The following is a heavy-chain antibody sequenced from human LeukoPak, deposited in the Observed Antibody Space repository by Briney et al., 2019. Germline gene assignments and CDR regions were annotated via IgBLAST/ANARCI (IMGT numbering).Heavy chain of an antibody. D-gene: IGHD6-19*01. CDR3: AKSRYSSASYASDY. J-gene: IGHJ4*02. CDR1: VFTFRSYA. V-gene: IGHV3-23*01. CDR2: ISGSGSGI. Sequence: GGSLRLSCAAYVFTFRSYAMNWVRQAPGKGLEWVSAISGSGSGIYYADSVKGRFTISRDNSKNTLYLQMTSLRAEDTAVYYCAKSRYSSASYASDYWGQGTLVTVSS.